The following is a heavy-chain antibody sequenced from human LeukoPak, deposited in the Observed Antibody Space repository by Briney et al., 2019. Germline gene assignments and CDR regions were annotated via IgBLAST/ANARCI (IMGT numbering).Heavy chain of an antibody. CDR1: GFTFSTFG. D-gene: IGHD4-23*01. Sequence: PGGSLRLSCAASGFTFSTFGMHWARQAPGKGLEWVAFIQNDEIDKFYADSVKGRFTISRDNSKNTMYLQMNSLRYEDTAVYYCAKERKLLPFDCWGQGTLVTVSS. V-gene: IGHV3-30*02. CDR3: AKERKLLPFDC. CDR2: IQNDEIDK. J-gene: IGHJ4*02.